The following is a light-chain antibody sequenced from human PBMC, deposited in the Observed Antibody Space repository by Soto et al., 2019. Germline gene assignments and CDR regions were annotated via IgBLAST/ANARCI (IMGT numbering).Light chain of an antibody. CDR2: KAS. CDR1: QSIVRW. V-gene: IGKV1-5*03. J-gene: IGKJ1*01. Sequence: DIQMTQSPSTLSASVGDRVTITCRASQSIVRWLAWYQQKPGKAPKLLIYKASSLESGVPSRFSGSGFGTEFTLTISSLQPDDFAAYYCQQYNSYPACTFGQGTKVEIK. CDR3: QQYNSYPACT.